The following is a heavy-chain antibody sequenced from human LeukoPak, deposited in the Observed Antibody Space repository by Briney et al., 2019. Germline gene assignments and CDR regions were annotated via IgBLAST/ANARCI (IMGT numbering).Heavy chain of an antibody. CDR1: GYTFTHHG. D-gene: IGHD6-19*01. CDR3: ARDPTNTSGRYAYFDY. J-gene: IGHJ4*02. CDR2: ISAYNGDT. Sequence: GASVKVSCKASGYTFTHHGITWVRQAPGQGLEWMGWISAYNGDTHYAQNFQGRVTLTTGTSTTTAYMELRSLRSDDTAVYYCARDPTNTSGRYAYFDYWGQGTLVTVSS. V-gene: IGHV1-18*01.